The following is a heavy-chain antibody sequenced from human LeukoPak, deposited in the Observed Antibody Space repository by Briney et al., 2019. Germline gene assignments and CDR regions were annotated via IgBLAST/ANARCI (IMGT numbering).Heavy chain of an antibody. J-gene: IGHJ4*02. D-gene: IGHD5-12*01. CDR2: VSGSAFST. V-gene: IGHV3-23*01. CDR1: GFTFGSYG. CDR3: AKDTGSGYDYFSYYFDY. Sequence: GGSLRLSCAASGFTFGSYGMSWVRQGPGKGLEWVSAVSGSAFSTYYADSVKGRFTISRDNSKDTLYLQMNTLRAEDTAVYYCAKDTGSGYDYFSYYFDYWGQGTLVTVSS.